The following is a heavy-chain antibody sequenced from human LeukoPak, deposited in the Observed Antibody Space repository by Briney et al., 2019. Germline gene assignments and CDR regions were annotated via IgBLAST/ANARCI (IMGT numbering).Heavy chain of an antibody. J-gene: IGHJ1*01. Sequence: GDSRKISGKGSEYSLTNYRIAGACQMPRTGLDWMGIIYPGDSDTRYSPSFQGQVTISADRSINTAYLQWSSLKAADTAMCYCARRSTIAEYFQHWGQGTLVAVSS. CDR2: IYPGDSDT. V-gene: IGHV5-51*01. CDR1: EYSLTNYR. D-gene: IGHD1-26*01. CDR3: ARRSTIAEYFQH.